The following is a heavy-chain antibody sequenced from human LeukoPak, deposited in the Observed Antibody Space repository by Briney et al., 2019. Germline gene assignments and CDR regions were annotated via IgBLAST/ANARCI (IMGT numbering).Heavy chain of an antibody. CDR1: GGTFSSYA. V-gene: IGHV1-69*13. Sequence: SVKVSCKASGGTFSSYAISWVRQAPGQGLEWMGGIIPIFGTANYAQKFQGRVTITADESTSTAYMELSSLRSEDTAVYYCVGLYYYDSSGYYGAEYFQHWGQGTLVTVSS. CDR3: VGLYYYDSSGYYGAEYFQH. D-gene: IGHD3-22*01. CDR2: IIPIFGTA. J-gene: IGHJ1*01.